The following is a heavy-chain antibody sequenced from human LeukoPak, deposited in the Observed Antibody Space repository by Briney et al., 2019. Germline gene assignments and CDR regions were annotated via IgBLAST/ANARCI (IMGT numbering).Heavy chain of an antibody. CDR1: GFTFSSYA. D-gene: IGHD1-26*01. V-gene: IGHV3-30-3*01. CDR3: ARDAVSGSYSTHWFDP. CDR2: ISYDGSNK. Sequence: GGSLRLSCAASGFTFSSYAMHWVPQAPGKGLEWGAVISYDGSNKYYADSVKGRFTISRDNSKNTLYLQMNSLRAEDTAVYYCARDAVSGSYSTHWFDPWGQGTLVTVSS. J-gene: IGHJ5*02.